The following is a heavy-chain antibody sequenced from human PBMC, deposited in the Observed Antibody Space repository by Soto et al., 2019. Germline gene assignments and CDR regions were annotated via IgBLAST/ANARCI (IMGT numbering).Heavy chain of an antibody. Sequence: SSVKVSCKASGYTFTSYAMHWVGQAPGERLEWMGWINAGNGNTKYSQKFQGRVTITRDTSASTPYMELSSLRSEDTAVYYCARGLSIAAPWYFDYWGQGTMVTVSS. V-gene: IGHV1-3*01. CDR1: GYTFTSYA. CDR3: ARGLSIAAPWYFDY. J-gene: IGHJ4*02. D-gene: IGHD6-6*01. CDR2: INAGNGNT.